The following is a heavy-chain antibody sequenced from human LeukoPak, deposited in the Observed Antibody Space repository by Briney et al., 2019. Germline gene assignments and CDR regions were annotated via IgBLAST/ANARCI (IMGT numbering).Heavy chain of an antibody. CDR2: INPSGGST. CDR1: GYTFTSYS. Sequence: ASVKVSCKASGYTFTSYSMHWVRQAPGQGLEWMGIINPSGGSTSYAQKFQGRVTMTRDASISTAYMELSRLRSDDTAVYYCARGPHWDPHFDYWGQGTLVTVSS. CDR3: ARGPHWDPHFDY. D-gene: IGHD7-27*01. V-gene: IGHV1-46*01. J-gene: IGHJ4*02.